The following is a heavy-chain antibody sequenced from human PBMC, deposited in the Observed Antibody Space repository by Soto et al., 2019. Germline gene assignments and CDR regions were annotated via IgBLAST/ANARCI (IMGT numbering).Heavy chain of an antibody. V-gene: IGHV3-23*01. CDR3: ARGAVMPDS. J-gene: IGHJ4*02. D-gene: IGHD3-16*01. CDR2: ISASGGST. Sequence: GGSLRLSCAASGFTFDSFAMTWVRQAPGKGLEWVSAISASGGSTFYADSVRGRFTISRDSSKNTLYLQMNSLRAEDTAVYYCARGAVMPDSWGQGTLVTVSS. CDR1: GFTFDSFA.